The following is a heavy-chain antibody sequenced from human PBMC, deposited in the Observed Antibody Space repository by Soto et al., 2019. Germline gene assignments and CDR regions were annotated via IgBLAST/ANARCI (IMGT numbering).Heavy chain of an antibody. CDR3: ARAHSRYCSSTSCPDDAFDI. Sequence: ASVKVSCKASGYTFTSYYMHWVRQAPGQGLEWMGIINPSGGSTSYAQKFQGRVTMTRDTSTSTVYMELSSLRSEDTAVYYCARAHSRYCSSTSCPDDAFDIWGQGTMVTVSS. V-gene: IGHV1-46*03. D-gene: IGHD2-2*01. J-gene: IGHJ3*02. CDR2: INPSGGST. CDR1: GYTFTSYY.